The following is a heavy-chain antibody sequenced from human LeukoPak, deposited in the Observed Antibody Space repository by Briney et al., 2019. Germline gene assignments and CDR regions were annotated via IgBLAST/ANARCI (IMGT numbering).Heavy chain of an antibody. CDR3: ARGLAAAGTAY. J-gene: IGHJ4*02. CDR2: INWNGGST. V-gene: IGHV3-20*04. CDR1: GFTFDDYG. D-gene: IGHD6-13*01. Sequence: PGGSLRLSCAASGFTFDDYGMSWVRHAPGKGLEWVSGINWNGGSTAYADSVKGRFTISRDNANNSLFLQMNSLRAEDTALYYCARGLAAAGTAYWGQGTLVTVSS.